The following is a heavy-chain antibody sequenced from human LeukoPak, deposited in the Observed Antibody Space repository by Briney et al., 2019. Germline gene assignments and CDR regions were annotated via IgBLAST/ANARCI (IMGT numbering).Heavy chain of an antibody. V-gene: IGHV1-46*01. CDR3: ARDYYDSSGYYNDAFDI. D-gene: IGHD3-22*01. CDR1: GYTFTGYY. Sequence: GASVKVSCKASGYTFTGYYMHWVRQAPGQGLEWMGIINPSGGSTSYAQKLQGRVTMTTDTSTSTAYMELRSLRSDDTAVYYCARDYYDSSGYYNDAFDIWGQGTMVTVSS. CDR2: INPSGGST. J-gene: IGHJ3*02.